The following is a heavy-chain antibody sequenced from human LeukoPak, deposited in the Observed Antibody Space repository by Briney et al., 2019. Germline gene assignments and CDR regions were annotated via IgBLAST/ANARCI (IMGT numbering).Heavy chain of an antibody. CDR1: GDSLSSSY. Sequence: SETLSLTCTVSGDSLSSSYWSWVRQPAGKGLEWIGRIYTSGYTNYNPSLKSRVTISVDTSKNQFSLRLSSVTAADTAVYYCARVTGYMTEDYFDYWGQGTLITVSS. V-gene: IGHV4-4*07. J-gene: IGHJ4*02. CDR3: ARVTGYMTEDYFDY. CDR2: IYTSGYT. D-gene: IGHD6-13*01.